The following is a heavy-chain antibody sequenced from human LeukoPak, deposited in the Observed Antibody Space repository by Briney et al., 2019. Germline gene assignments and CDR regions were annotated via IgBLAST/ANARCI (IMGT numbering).Heavy chain of an antibody. J-gene: IGHJ6*02. CDR1: GFTFSSYG. CDR2: ISYDGSNK. Sequence: PGRSLRLSCAASGFTFSSYGMHWVRQAPGKGLEWVAVISYDGSNKYYADSVKGRFTISRDNSKDTLYLQMNSLRAEDTAVYYCAKALEYGDSHYYYYGMDVWGQGTTVTVSS. D-gene: IGHD4-17*01. V-gene: IGHV3-30*18. CDR3: AKALEYGDSHYYYYGMDV.